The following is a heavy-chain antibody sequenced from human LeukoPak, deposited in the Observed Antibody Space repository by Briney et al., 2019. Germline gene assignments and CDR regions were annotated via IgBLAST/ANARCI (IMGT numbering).Heavy chain of an antibody. V-gene: IGHV3-7*01. J-gene: IGHJ4*02. CDR3: SRESFAARWD. CDR2: IKQDGSQK. CDR1: GLRFSDCY. D-gene: IGHD6-6*01. Sequence: GGSLRLSCAASGLRFSDCYESWIRQAPGKGLEWVANIKQDGSQKYYVDSVKGRFTISRDNANNLVYLQMNSLRAEDTAVYYCSRESFAARWDWGQGTLVTVSS.